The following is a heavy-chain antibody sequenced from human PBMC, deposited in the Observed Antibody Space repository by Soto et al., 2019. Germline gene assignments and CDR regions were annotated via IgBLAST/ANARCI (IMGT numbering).Heavy chain of an antibody. J-gene: IGHJ5*02. D-gene: IGHD5-18*01. CDR3: ARVPDGYSYGLNWFDP. Sequence: QVQLVQSGAEVKKPGASVKVSCQASGYTFTSYGISWVRQAPGQGLEWMGWISAYNGNTNYAQKLQGRVTMTTDTSTSTAYMELRSLRSDDTAVYYCARVPDGYSYGLNWFDPWGQGTLVTVSS. CDR1: GYTFTSYG. V-gene: IGHV1-18*01. CDR2: ISAYNGNT.